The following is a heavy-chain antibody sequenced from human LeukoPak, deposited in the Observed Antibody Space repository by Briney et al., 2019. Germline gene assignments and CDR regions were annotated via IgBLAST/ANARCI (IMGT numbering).Heavy chain of an antibody. CDR3: ARDGSYYGSGSYWDY. CDR1: GFTFSSYA. V-gene: IGHV3-30-3*01. D-gene: IGHD3-10*01. Sequence: GRSLRLSCAASGFTFSSYAMHWVRQAPGKGLEWVAVISYDGSNKYYADSVKGRFTISRDNSKNTLYLQMNSLRAEDTAVYYCARDGSYYGSGSYWDYWGQGTLVTVSS. CDR2: ISYDGSNK. J-gene: IGHJ4*02.